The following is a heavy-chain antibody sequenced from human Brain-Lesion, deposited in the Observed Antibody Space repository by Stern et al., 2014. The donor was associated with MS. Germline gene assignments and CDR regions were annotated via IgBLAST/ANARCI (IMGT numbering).Heavy chain of an antibody. Sequence: QVQLVQSGDEVKKTGSSVKVSCQASGNTFTNRYLHWVRQAPGQALEWMGWITPFTGNTNYAQNFQDRVTITMDRSMSTAYMDLSSLRSDDTAIYFCAEGGSYGFVYWGQGTLVTVSS. V-gene: IGHV1-45*02. CDR2: ITPFTGNT. CDR1: GNTFTNRY. D-gene: IGHD4-17*01. CDR3: AEGGSYGFVY. J-gene: IGHJ4*02.